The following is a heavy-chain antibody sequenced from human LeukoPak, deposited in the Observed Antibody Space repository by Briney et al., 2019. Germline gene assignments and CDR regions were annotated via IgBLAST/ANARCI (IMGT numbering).Heavy chain of an antibody. Sequence: GESLKISCKGSGYSFTSYWIGWLRQMPGKGLEWMGIIYPGDSDTRYSPSFQGQVTISADKSISTAYLQWSSLKASDTAMYYCCLDTAMVSFDYWGQGTLVTVSS. CDR2: IYPGDSDT. V-gene: IGHV5-51*01. D-gene: IGHD5-18*01. CDR1: GYSFTSYW. CDR3: CLDTAMVSFDY. J-gene: IGHJ4*02.